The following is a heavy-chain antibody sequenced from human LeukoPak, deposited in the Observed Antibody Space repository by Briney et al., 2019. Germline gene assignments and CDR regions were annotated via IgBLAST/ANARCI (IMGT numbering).Heavy chain of an antibody. J-gene: IGHJ4*02. V-gene: IGHV3-23*01. D-gene: IGHD6-19*01. CDR3: AKGGSGWYEDSFDY. CDR2: ISNSGGST. Sequence: GGSLRLSCAASGFTFNNYAMSWVRQAPGKGLEWVSGISNSGGSTYYADSVKGRFTISRDSSKNTLYLQVNSLRAEDTAVYYCAKGGSGWYEDSFDYWGQGTLVTVSS. CDR1: GFTFNNYA.